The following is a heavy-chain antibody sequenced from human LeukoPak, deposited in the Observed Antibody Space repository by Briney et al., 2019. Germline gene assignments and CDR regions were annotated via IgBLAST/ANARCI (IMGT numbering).Heavy chain of an antibody. V-gene: IGHV4-4*07. J-gene: IGHJ4*02. CDR2: IYTSGST. CDR3: ARARPVTRMAAAGYYYFDY. CDR1: GGSISSYY. D-gene: IGHD6-13*01. Sequence: SETLSLTCTVCGGSISSYYWSWIRQPAGKGLEWIGRIYTSGSTNYNPSLKSRVTMSVDTSKNQFSLKLSSVTAADTAVYYCARARPVTRMAAAGYYYFDYWGQGTLVTVSS.